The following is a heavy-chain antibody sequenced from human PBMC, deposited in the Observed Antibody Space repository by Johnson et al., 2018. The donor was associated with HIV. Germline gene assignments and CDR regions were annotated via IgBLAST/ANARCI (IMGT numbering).Heavy chain of an antibody. J-gene: IGHJ3*02. Sequence: QVQLVESGGGVVQPGRSLRLSCAASGFTFSSYGMHWVRQAPGKGLEWVAVIWYDGSNKYYADSVKGRFTISRDNAKNSLYLQMNSLRGEDTALYYCARGKYCTNGVCYTKGAFDIWGQGTMVTVSS. CDR2: IWYDGSNK. CDR1: GFTFSSYG. CDR3: ARGKYCTNGVCYTKGAFDI. V-gene: IGHV3-33*01. D-gene: IGHD2-8*01.